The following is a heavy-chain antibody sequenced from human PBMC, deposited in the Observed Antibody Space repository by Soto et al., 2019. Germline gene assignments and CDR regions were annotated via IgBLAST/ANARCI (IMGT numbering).Heavy chain of an antibody. CDR2: IWYDGSIK. Sequence: GGALRLSLTASGVAFNTYGMHWVRQAPGRGLEWVAVIWYDGSIKYYADSVKGRLTISRDNSKNTLYLPMSSLRAEDAAVYYCARIECSCGSWRPYAYCDMDVWVLGTTVRVSS. CDR1: GVAFNTYG. V-gene: IGHV3-33*01. D-gene: IGHD1-26*01. J-gene: IGHJ6*02. CDR3: ARIECSCGSWRPYAYCDMDV.